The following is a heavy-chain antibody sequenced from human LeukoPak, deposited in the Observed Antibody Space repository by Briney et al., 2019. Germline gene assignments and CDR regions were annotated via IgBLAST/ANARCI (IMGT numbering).Heavy chain of an antibody. CDR1: GYTFTGYY. Sequence: VASVKLSCKASGYTFTGYYMHWVRQAPGQGLEWMGLINRNSGGTNYAQKFQGRVTMTRDTSITTAYMELSRLRSDDTAVYYCAITAVALHLTDYYYMDVWGKGTTVTVSS. CDR3: AITAVALHLTDYYYMDV. D-gene: IGHD2-2*01. CDR2: INRNSGGT. J-gene: IGHJ6*03. V-gene: IGHV1-2*02.